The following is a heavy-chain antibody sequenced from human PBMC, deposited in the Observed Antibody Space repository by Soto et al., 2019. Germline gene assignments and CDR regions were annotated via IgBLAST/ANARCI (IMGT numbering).Heavy chain of an antibody. Sequence: SETLSLTCTVSGGSISSYYWSWIRQPPGKGLEWIGYIYYSGSTNYNPSLKSRVTISVDTSKNQFSLKLSSVTAADTAVYYCAREWGFGSAHNWLGPWGQGTLVTVSS. CDR1: GGSISSYY. J-gene: IGHJ5*02. V-gene: IGHV4-59*01. CDR3: AREWGFGSAHNWLGP. D-gene: IGHD3-3*01. CDR2: IYYSGST.